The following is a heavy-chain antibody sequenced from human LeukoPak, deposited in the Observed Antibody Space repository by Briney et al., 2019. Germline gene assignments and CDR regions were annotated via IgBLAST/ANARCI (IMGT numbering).Heavy chain of an antibody. J-gene: IGHJ3*02. CDR2: IRYDGSNK. V-gene: IGHV3-30*02. CDR1: GFTFSSYG. Sequence: WGSLRLSCAASGFTFSSYGMHWVRQAPGKGLEWVAFIRYDGSNKYYADSVKGRFTISRDNSKNTLYLQMNSLRAEDTAVYYCAKEGGSYSDAFDIWGQGTMVTVSS. CDR3: AKEGGSYSDAFDI. D-gene: IGHD1-26*01.